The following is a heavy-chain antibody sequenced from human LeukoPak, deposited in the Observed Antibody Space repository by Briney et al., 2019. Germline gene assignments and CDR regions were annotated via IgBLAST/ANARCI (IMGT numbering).Heavy chain of an antibody. CDR2: IYHSGPT. CDR3: ARDVDRFDY. J-gene: IGHJ4*02. Sequence: PSETLSLTCSVSSFSISSGHYWGWIRQPPGKGLEWIGSIYHSGPTYYNPSLKSRVTISVDTSKNHFFLTLTSVTAADTAVYYCARDVDRFDYWGQGTLVTVSS. CDR1: SFSISSGHY. D-gene: IGHD2-21*01. V-gene: IGHV4-38-2*02.